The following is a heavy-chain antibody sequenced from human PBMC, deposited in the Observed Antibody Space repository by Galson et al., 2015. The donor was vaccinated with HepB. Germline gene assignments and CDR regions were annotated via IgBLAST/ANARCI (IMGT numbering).Heavy chain of an antibody. CDR3: ARDYYGSGSYSSDFDY. CDR2: ISAYNGNT. J-gene: IGHJ4*02. D-gene: IGHD3-10*01. Sequence: SVKVSCKASGYTFTSYGISWVRQAPGQGLEWMGWISAYNGNTNYAQKLQGRATMTTDTSTSTAYMELRSLRSDDTAVYYCARDYYGSGSYSSDFDYWGQGTLVTVSS. CDR1: GYTFTSYG. V-gene: IGHV1-18*01.